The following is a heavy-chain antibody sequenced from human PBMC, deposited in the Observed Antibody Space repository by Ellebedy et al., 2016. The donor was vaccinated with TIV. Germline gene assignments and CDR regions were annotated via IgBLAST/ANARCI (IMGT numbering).Heavy chain of an antibody. CDR3: ARDGPYCSGGSCYVY. Sequence: MPSETLSLTCAVSGVSVTQYWWSRIRQSPGKGLEWIANIYHAGIIIYNPSLKSRVTITVDTSKNQLSLKLNSVTDADTAVYFCARDGPYCSGGSCYVYWGRGTLVTVSS. D-gene: IGHD2-15*01. V-gene: IGHV4-59*02. CDR2: IYHAGII. J-gene: IGHJ4*02. CDR1: GVSVTQYW.